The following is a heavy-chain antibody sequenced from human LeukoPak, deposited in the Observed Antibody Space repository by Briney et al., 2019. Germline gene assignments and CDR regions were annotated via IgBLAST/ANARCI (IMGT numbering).Heavy chain of an antibody. D-gene: IGHD5-18*01. CDR2: ISYSATT. V-gene: IGHV4-39*01. J-gene: IGHJ4*02. Sequence: GKGLACIAGISYSATTYSTSSLTSRVTISVDTSKNQFSLKLSSVPAADTAVYYCASRHSNYWGQGTLVTVSS. CDR3: ASRHSNY.